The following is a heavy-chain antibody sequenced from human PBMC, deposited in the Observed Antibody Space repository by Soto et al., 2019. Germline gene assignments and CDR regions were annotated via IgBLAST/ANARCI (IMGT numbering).Heavy chain of an antibody. V-gene: IGHV1-2*02. CDR2: INPNSGGT. J-gene: IGHJ6*02. CDR3: ARDRNYYGSGSYYRREYYYYYYGMDV. CDR1: GYTFTGYY. Sequence: ASVKVSFKASGYTFTGYYMHWLRQAPGQGLEWMGWINPNSGGTNYAQKFQGRVTMTRDTSISTAYMELSRLRSDDTAVYYCARDRNYYGSGSYYRREYYYYYYGMDVWGQGTTVTVSS. D-gene: IGHD3-10*01.